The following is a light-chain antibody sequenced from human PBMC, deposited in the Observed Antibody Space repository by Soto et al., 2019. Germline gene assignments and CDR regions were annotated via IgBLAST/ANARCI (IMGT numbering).Light chain of an antibody. CDR1: QSVRSNY. CDR2: GAS. Sequence: EIVLTQSPGTLSLSPGERATLSCRASQSVRSNYLAWYQQRPGQAPRLLIYGASSRASGIPDRFSGSGSGTDFTLTISRLEPEDFAVYYCQQLGTFGQGTKVEIQ. J-gene: IGKJ1*01. V-gene: IGKV3-20*01. CDR3: QQLGT.